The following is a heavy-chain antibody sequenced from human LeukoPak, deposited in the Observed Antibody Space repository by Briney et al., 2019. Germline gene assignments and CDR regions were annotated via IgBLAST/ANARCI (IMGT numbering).Heavy chain of an antibody. CDR3: ARPTYYYDSSGYYYFDYMDV. Sequence: PSETLSLTCTVSGGSISSYYWSWIRQPPGKGLEWIGSIYHSGSTYYNPSLKSRVTISVDTSKNQFSLKLSSVTAADTAVYYCARPTYYYDSSGYYYFDYMDVWGKGTTVTVSS. D-gene: IGHD3-22*01. CDR2: IYHSGST. J-gene: IGHJ6*03. V-gene: IGHV4-59*08. CDR1: GGSISSYY.